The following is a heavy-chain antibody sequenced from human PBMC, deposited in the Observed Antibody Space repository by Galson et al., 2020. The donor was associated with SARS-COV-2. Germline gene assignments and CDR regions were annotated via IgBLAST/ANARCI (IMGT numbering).Heavy chain of an antibody. CDR2: IKPDGSEK. J-gene: IGHJ4*02. D-gene: IGHD3-9*01. Sequence: GESLKISCAASGFTFSSFWMTWVRQAPGKGLEWVANIKPDGSEKYYVDSVKGRFTISRDNAKNSLYLQINSLRAEDTAVYYCAREFDYDILTGSSYWGQGTLVTVSS. CDR3: AREFDYDILTGSSY. V-gene: IGHV3-7*03. CDR1: GFTFSSFW.